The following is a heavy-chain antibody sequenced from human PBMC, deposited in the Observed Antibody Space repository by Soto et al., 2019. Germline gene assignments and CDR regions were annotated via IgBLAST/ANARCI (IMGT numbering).Heavy chain of an antibody. D-gene: IGHD3-10*01. CDR3: VRDRDRRWFDP. J-gene: IGHJ5*02. V-gene: IGHV3-11*01. CDR1: GFIFSDFY. CDR2: ISSDGSAT. Sequence: QLVESGGGLVKPGGSLRLSCTASGFIFSDFYMAWIRQAPGKGLEWVSYISSDGSATYKDSVKGRFTVSRDNAKDSLYLQXXSLRDEDTAVYYCVRDRDRRWFDPWGQGTLVTVSS.